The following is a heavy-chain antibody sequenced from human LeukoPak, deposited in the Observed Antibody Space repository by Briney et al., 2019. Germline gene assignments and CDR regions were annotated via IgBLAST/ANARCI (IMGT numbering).Heavy chain of an antibody. D-gene: IGHD3-10*01. V-gene: IGHV4-34*01. CDR1: GGSFSGYY. CDR3: ASNSFDYYGSGSYSVDY. Sequence: SETLSLTCAVDGGSFSGYYWSWIRQPPGKGLEWIGQINHSGSTNYNPSLKSRDTISVDTSKNQFSLKLSSVTAADTAVYYCASNSFDYYGSGSYSVDYWGQGTLVTVSS. J-gene: IGHJ4*02. CDR2: INHSGST.